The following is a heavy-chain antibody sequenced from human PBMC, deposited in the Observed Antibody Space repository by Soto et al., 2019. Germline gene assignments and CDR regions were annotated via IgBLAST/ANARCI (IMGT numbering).Heavy chain of an antibody. CDR2: INPANGVT. D-gene: IGHD5-12*01. J-gene: IGHJ4*02. Sequence: QVQLVQSGAEVKKPGASVKLSCKTSGYTFTTIFLHWLRQAPGQRLEWMGWINPANGVTMYSQKFLGRVSNTRDTSATTAYMELTSLTSDDTAVCYCARGPSCGCFDFWGQGTLVTVSS. CDR1: GYTFTTIF. CDR3: ARGPSCGCFDF. V-gene: IGHV1-3*01.